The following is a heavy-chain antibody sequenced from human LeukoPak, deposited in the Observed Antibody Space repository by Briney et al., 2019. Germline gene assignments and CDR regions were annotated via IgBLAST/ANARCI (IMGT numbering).Heavy chain of an antibody. CDR2: IYHRGST. V-gene: IGHV4-30-2*01. Sequence: SQTLSLTCAVSGGSISSGGYSWSWIRQPPGKGLEWIGYIYHRGSTYYNPSLKSRVTISVDRSKNQFSLKLSSVTAADTAVYYCARNYYGDFDYWGQGTLVTVSS. CDR3: ARNYYGDFDY. D-gene: IGHD4-17*01. J-gene: IGHJ4*02. CDR1: GGSISSGGYS.